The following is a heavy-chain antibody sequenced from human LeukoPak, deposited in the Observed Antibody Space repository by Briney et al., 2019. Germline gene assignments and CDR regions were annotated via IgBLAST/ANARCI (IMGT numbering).Heavy chain of an antibody. CDR1: GFTFSSYA. V-gene: IGHV3-23*01. CDR3: AKDRMAVVPAADDAFDI. Sequence: GGYLRLSCAASGFTFSSYAMSWVRQAPGKGLEWVSGISGSGGSTYYADSVKGRFTISRDNSKNTLYLQMNSLRAEDTAMYYCAKDRMAVVPAADDAFDIWGQGTMVTVSS. D-gene: IGHD2-2*01. CDR2: ISGSGGST. J-gene: IGHJ3*02.